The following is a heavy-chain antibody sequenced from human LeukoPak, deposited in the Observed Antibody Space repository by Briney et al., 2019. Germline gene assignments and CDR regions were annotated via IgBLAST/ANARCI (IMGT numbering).Heavy chain of an antibody. CDR3: AKDRVPDGVWSFDY. V-gene: IGHV3-23*01. J-gene: IGHJ4*02. Sequence: GGSLKLSCAASGFTFSTYTMNWVRQAPGEGLEWVSGVGGDGRITHYADSVKGRFTISRDNSKNTLYLQMSSLRAEDTAVYYCAKDRVPDGVWSFDYWGQGSLVIVSS. D-gene: IGHD2-8*02. CDR2: VGGDGRIT. CDR1: GFTFSTYT.